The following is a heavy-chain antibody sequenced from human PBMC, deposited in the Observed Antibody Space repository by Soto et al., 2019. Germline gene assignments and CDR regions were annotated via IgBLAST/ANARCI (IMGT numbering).Heavy chain of an antibody. CDR3: AKESEPTGIPFFDY. CDR2: INGRGDAT. D-gene: IGHD1-1*01. J-gene: IGHJ4*02. V-gene: IGHV3-23*01. Sequence: EVHLLESGGGLVQPGGSLRLPCAASGFSFSSFAMSWVRQTPGKGLEWVSGINGRGDATYYADSVRGQFTISRDNSKNTLYLQMDSLRAEDTAVYYCAKESEPTGIPFFDYWGQGTLVTVSS. CDR1: GFSFSSFA.